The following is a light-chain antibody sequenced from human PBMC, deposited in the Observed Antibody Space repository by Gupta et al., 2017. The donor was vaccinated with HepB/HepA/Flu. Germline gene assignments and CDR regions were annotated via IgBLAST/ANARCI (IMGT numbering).Light chain of an antibody. Sequence: SVLSQPPAAAGTPRPRITITCSSSAPNVASKYLYWYQQLPGPAPKLLFYNDNHRPSGVPERFSGSNSGTSASLAISGLQADDEADYYCSSWDESLNGWVFGGGTRLTVL. V-gene: IGLV1-47*01. CDR2: NDN. CDR1: APNVASKY. CDR3: SSWDESLNGWV. J-gene: IGLJ3*02.